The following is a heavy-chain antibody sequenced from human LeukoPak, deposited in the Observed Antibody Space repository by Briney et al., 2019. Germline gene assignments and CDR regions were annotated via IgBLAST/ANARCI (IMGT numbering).Heavy chain of an antibody. CDR1: GFTISSNA. Sequence: GGSPRLSCAASGFTISSNAVTWVRQAPGKGLEWVSVTFENGGDTYYADSVRGRFTISRDNSKNTLYLQMNSLRAEDTAVYYCARQRREHFDYWGQGALFPVSS. CDR3: ARQRREHFDY. CDR2: TFENGGDT. V-gene: IGHV3-23*01. D-gene: IGHD1-26*01. J-gene: IGHJ4*02.